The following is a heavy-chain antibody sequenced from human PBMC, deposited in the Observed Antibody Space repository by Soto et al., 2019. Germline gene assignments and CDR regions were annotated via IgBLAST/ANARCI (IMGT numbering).Heavy chain of an antibody. Sequence: GESLKISCKGSGYSFTSYWIGWVRQMPGKGLEWMGIIYPGDSDTRYSPSFQGQVTISADKSISTAYLQWSSLKASDTAMYYCARPSGDRSYYYGMDVWGQGTTVTVSS. V-gene: IGHV5-51*01. CDR3: ARPSGDRSYYYGMDV. CDR2: IYPGDSDT. D-gene: IGHD3-22*01. J-gene: IGHJ6*02. CDR1: GYSFTSYW.